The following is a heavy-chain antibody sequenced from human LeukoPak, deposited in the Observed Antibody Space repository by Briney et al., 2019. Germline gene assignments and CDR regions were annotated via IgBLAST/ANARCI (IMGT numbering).Heavy chain of an antibody. V-gene: IGHV4-31*03. Sequence: SQTLSLTCTVSGGSISSGGYYWSWIRQHPGKGLEWIGCIYYSGSTYYNPSLKSRVTISVDTSKNQFSLKLSSVTAADTAVYYCARARDYGDPIDYWGQGTLVTVSS. CDR1: GGSISSGGYY. CDR3: ARARDYGDPIDY. D-gene: IGHD4-17*01. CDR2: IYYSGST. J-gene: IGHJ4*02.